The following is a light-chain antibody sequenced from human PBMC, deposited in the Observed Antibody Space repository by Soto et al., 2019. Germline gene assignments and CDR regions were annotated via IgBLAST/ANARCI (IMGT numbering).Light chain of an antibody. V-gene: IGLV1-51*01. CDR2: DNN. CDR3: GTWDSSLSAVV. Sequence: QAVVTQPPSVSAAPGQKVAISCSGSSSNIGTYYVSWYQHVPGAAPKLLIYDNNERPSGIPDRFSGSKSGTSATLGICGLQTEDEADYHCGTWDSSLSAVVFGGGTKVTVL. J-gene: IGLJ2*01. CDR1: SSNIGTYY.